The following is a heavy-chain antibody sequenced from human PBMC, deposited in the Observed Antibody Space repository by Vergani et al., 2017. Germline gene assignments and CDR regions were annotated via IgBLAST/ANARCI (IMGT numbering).Heavy chain of an antibody. CDR3: ARQGYCSSTSGYGYYYYYGMHG. Sequence: QVQLVQSGAEVKKPGSSVKVSCKASGSTFSSYTISWVRQAPGQGLEWMGRIIPILGIANYAQKFQGRVTITADKSTSTAYMELSSLRSEDTAVYYCARQGYCSSTSGYGYYYYYGMHGWGQGTSVTV. D-gene: IGHD2-2*01. CDR2: IIPILGIA. V-gene: IGHV1-69*02. CDR1: GSTFSSYT. J-gene: IGHJ6*02.